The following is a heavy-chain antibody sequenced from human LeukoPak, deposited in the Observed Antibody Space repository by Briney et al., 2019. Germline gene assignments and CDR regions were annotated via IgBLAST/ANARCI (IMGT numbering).Heavy chain of an antibody. J-gene: IGHJ3*02. D-gene: IGHD3-22*01. Sequence: SESLSLTCTVSGGSISTYYWSWIRLPPGKGLEWIGNIYYSGSTNYNPSLKSRVTMSVDTSKDQFSLKLSSVTAADTAVYYCARGGKQETYYYDRRSAFDIWGQGTMVTVSS. V-gene: IGHV4-59*12. CDR3: ARGGKQETYYYDRRSAFDI. CDR2: IYYSGST. CDR1: GGSISTYY.